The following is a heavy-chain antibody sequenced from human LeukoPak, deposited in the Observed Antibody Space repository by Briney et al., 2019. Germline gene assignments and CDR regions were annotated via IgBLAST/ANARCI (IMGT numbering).Heavy chain of an antibody. CDR1: GGSISNWY. V-gene: IGHV4-4*07. CDR2: IYTSGST. D-gene: IGHD2-2*01. J-gene: IGHJ3*02. CDR3: ARKLASSTLKAGAFDT. Sequence: PSETLSLTCTVSGGSISNWYWGWFRQPAGKGLEWIGRIYTSGSTIYDPSLKSRVTMSVDTSTNQISLRLTSVTAADTAMYYCARKLASSTLKAGAFDTWGQGTMVTVSS.